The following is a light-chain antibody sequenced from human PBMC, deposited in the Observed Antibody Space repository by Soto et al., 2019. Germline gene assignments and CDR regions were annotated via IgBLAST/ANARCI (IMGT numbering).Light chain of an antibody. J-gene: IGLJ1*01. CDR3: SSYTTSRDYV. Sequence: QSVLTQPASVSGSPGQSITISCTGTSSDVGAYNYVSWYQQQSGKAPKLMIHEVSNRPSGVSNRFSGSKSGSTASLTISGLQAEDEADYYCSSYTTSRDYVFGIGTKVTVL. CDR1: SSDVGAYNY. V-gene: IGLV2-14*01. CDR2: EVS.